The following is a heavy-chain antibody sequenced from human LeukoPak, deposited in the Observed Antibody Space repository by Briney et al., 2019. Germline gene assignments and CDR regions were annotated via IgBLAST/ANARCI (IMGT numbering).Heavy chain of an antibody. CDR2: IKSKTDGATT. J-gene: IGHJ3*02. V-gene: IGHV3-15*01. Sequence: PGGSLRLSCAASEFTFINAWMSWVRRAPGKGLEWVGRIKSKTDGATTDYAAPVKGRFTISRDDSKSILYLQLNSAKTEDTAVHYCAKGPNYYDTDGFDTWGRGTMVTVSS. CDR1: EFTFINAW. CDR3: AKGPNYYDTDGFDT. D-gene: IGHD3-22*01.